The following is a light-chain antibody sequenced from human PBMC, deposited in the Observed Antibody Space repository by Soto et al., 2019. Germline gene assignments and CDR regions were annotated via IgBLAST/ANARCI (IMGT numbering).Light chain of an antibody. Sequence: DIVMTQSPDSLAVSLGERATINCKSSQSVLYSSKNKNYLAWYQQKPGQPPKLLIYWASTRESGVPDRFSGSGSGTDFTLTISSLQAEDVEVYYCQQYYSTPFTFGPGTKVDIK. J-gene: IGKJ3*01. CDR3: QQYYSTPFT. CDR2: WAS. V-gene: IGKV4-1*01. CDR1: QSVLYSSKNKNY.